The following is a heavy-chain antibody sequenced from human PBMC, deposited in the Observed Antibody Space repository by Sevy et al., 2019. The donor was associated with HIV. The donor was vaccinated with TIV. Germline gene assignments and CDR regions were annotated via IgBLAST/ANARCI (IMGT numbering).Heavy chain of an antibody. CDR3: ARDGSWSYYLYYYGMDV. J-gene: IGHJ6*02. D-gene: IGHD3-10*01. CDR2: INHSGST. CDR1: GGSFSGYY. Sequence: SETLSLTCAVYGGSFSGYYWSWIRQPPGKGLEWIGEINHSGSTNNNPSLKSLVTISVDTSKNQFSLKLSSVTAADTAVYYCARDGSWSYYLYYYGMDVWGQGTTVTVSS. V-gene: IGHV4-34*01.